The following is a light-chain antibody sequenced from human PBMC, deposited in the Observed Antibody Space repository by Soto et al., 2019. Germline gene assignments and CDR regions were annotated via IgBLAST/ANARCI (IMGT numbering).Light chain of an antibody. J-gene: IGLJ1*01. CDR2: DNN. Sequence: QSVLTQPPSVSAAPGQKVTISCSGSSSNLGNNFVSWYQQLPGTAPKLLIYDNNRRPSGIPDRFSGSKSGTSATLGITGLQTGDEADYYCGTWDSSLSEPYVFGTGTKVTVL. V-gene: IGLV1-51*01. CDR1: SSNLGNNF. CDR3: GTWDSSLSEPYV.